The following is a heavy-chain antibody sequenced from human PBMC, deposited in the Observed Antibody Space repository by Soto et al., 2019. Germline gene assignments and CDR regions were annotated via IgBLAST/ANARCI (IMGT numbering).Heavy chain of an antibody. J-gene: IGHJ3*01. CDR3: ARDPNGDYLGAFDF. Sequence: EVQLLEPGGGLVQPGGSLRLSCAASGFTFSSFFRSWVRQAPGKGLDWVSGIGANGGGTYYAASVKGRFIISRDTSKNTLYLQMNRLRAEDTAVYYFARDPNGDYLGAFDFWGQKTMVTVSS. CDR2: IGANGGGT. V-gene: IGHV3-23*01. D-gene: IGHD4-17*01. CDR1: GFTFSSFF.